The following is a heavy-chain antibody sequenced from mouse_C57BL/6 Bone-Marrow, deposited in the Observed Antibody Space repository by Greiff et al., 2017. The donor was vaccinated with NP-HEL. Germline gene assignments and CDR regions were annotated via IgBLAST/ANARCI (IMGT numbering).Heavy chain of an antibody. J-gene: IGHJ1*03. CDR2: INPGSGGT. CDR1: GYAFTNYL. Sequence: QVQLQQSGAELVRPGTSVKVSCKASGYAFTNYLIGWVKQRPGQGLEWIGVINPGSGGTNYNEKFKGKATLTADKSSSTAYMQLSSLTSEDSAVYFCARDYGSSRWYFDVWGTGTTVTVSS. V-gene: IGHV1-54*01. D-gene: IGHD1-1*01. CDR3: ARDYGSSRWYFDV.